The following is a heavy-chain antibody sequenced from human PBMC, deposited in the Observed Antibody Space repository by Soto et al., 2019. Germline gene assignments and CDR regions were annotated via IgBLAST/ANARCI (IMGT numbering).Heavy chain of an antibody. CDR3: VRRTYGSGYYDY. V-gene: IGHV4-39*02. J-gene: IGHJ4*02. D-gene: IGHD3-10*01. Sequence: SETLSLTCTVSGGSISSSSYYWGWIRQPPGKGLEWIGNIYYSGGTYYNPSLNSRVTISVDKSKNHFSLKLSSVTAADTAVYYCVRRTYGSGYYDYWGQGTLVTVSS. CDR1: GGSISSSSYY. CDR2: IYYSGGT.